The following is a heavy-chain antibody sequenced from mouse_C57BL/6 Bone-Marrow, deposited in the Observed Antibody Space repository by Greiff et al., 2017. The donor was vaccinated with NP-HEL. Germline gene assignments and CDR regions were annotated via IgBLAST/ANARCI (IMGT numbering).Heavy chain of an antibody. CDR2: ISGGGGNT. Sequence: EVQGVESGGGLVKPGGSLKLSCAASGFTFSSYTMSWVRQTPEKRLEWVATISGGGGNTYYPDSVKGRFTISRDNAKNTLYLQMSSLRSEDTALYYCARIYYDSYWGQGTTLTVSS. V-gene: IGHV5-9*01. J-gene: IGHJ2*01. D-gene: IGHD2-4*01. CDR3: ARIYYDSY. CDR1: GFTFSSYT.